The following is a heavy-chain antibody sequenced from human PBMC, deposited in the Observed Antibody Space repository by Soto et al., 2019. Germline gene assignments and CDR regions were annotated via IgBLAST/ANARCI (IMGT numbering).Heavy chain of an antibody. D-gene: IGHD4-4*01. CDR2: IYYSGST. CDR1: GGSISSSSYY. Sequence: PSETLSLTCTVSGGSISSSSYYWGWIRQPPGKGLEWIGSIYYSGSTSYNPSLKSRVTLSVDTSKNQFSLKLSSVTAADTAVYYFARADYDYRNGRDYYGMDVWGQGTTVTVSS. V-gene: IGHV4-39*01. J-gene: IGHJ6*02. CDR3: ARADYDYRNGRDYYGMDV.